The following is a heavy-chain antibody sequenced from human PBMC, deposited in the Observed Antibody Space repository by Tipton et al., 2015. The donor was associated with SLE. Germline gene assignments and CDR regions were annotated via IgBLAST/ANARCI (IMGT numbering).Heavy chain of an antibody. Sequence: QVQLVQSVAEVKKPGASVKVSCKASGYTFTSYDINWVRQAPGQGLEWMGWISAYNGNTNYAQKLQGRVTMTTDTSTSTAYMELRSLRSDDTAVYYCARVSGVRYIGVAATGYYFDYWGQGTLVTVSS. CDR1: GYTFTSYD. D-gene: IGHD6-13*01. V-gene: IGHV1-18*01. CDR3: ARVSGVRYIGVAATGYYFDY. J-gene: IGHJ4*02. CDR2: ISAYNGNT.